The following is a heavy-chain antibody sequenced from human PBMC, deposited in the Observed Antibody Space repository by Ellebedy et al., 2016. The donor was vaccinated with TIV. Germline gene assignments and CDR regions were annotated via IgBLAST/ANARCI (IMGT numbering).Heavy chain of an antibody. J-gene: IGHJ4*02. CDR3: AAGAGWLIDY. V-gene: IGHV3-7*03. Sequence: GGSLRLSCAGSGFSFSNHWMNWVRQAPGKGLEWVANIKRDGSEEYYVDSVKGRFTISRDNARSSLYLQMNNLRAEDTAIYYCAAGAGWLIDYWGQGTLVTVFS. CDR2: IKRDGSEE. CDR1: GFSFSNHW. D-gene: IGHD2-15*01.